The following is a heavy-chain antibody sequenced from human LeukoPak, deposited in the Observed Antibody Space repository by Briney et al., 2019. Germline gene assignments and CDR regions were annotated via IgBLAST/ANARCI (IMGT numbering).Heavy chain of an antibody. CDR1: GFTFSNYG. Sequence: GGTLRLSCAASGFTFSNYGMSWVRQAPGKGLQWVSGISGSGGERYYTESVKGRFTISRDNSKNTLYLQMNSLRAEDTAVYYCAKITTVVTLDYWGQGTLVTVSS. J-gene: IGHJ4*02. CDR3: AKITTVVTLDY. CDR2: ISGSGGER. V-gene: IGHV3-23*01. D-gene: IGHD4-23*01.